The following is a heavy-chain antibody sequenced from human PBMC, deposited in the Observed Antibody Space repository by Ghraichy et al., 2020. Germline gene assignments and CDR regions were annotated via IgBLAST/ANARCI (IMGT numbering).Heavy chain of an antibody. D-gene: IGHD3-10*01. V-gene: IGHV1-18*01. CDR3: ARDYRGAYGSGSYSPFDY. CDR1: GYTFTSYG. CDR2: ISAYNGNT. J-gene: IGHJ4*02. Sequence: ASVKVSCKASGYTFTSYGISWVRQAPGQGLEWMGWISAYNGNTNYAQKLQGRVTMTTDTSTSTAYMELRSLRSDDTAVYYCARDYRGAYGSGSYSPFDYWGQGTLVTVSS.